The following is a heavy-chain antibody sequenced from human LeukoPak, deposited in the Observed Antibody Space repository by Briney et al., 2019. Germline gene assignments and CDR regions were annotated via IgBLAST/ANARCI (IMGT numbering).Heavy chain of an antibody. J-gene: IGHJ6*03. CDR2: IRYDGNDK. CDR1: GFTFSDYG. V-gene: IGHV3-30*02. D-gene: IGHD2-21*02. Sequence: GGSLRLSCAASGFTFSDYGMHWVRQTPGKGLECVAFIRYDGNDKCFADSVKGRFTVSRDNSKNTLYLQMNNLRAEDTAVYYCAKDFTHCGGDCYPNYYYYYYMDVWGKGTTVTVSS. CDR3: AKDFTHCGGDCYPNYYYYYYMDV.